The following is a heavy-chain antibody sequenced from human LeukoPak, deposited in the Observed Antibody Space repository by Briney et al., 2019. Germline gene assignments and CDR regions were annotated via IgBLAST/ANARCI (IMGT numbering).Heavy chain of an antibody. D-gene: IGHD3-9*01. Sequence: GGSLRLSCAASGFTFSSYSMNWVRQAPGKGLEWVSYISSSSTTIYYADSVKGRFTISRDNAKNSLYLQMNSLRAEDTAVYYCARLGGILTGYYDAFDIWGQGTMVTVSS. V-gene: IGHV3-48*04. J-gene: IGHJ3*02. CDR3: ARLGGILTGYYDAFDI. CDR2: ISSSSTTI. CDR1: GFTFSSYS.